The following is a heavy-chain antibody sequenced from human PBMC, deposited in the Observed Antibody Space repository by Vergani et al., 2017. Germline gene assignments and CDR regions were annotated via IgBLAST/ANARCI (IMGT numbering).Heavy chain of an antibody. CDR3: ARSSWSGYYAGYFDY. V-gene: IGHV1-2*02. Sequence: QVQLVQSGAEVKKPGASVKVSCKASGYTFTSYYMHWVRQAPGQGLEWMGRIIPILGIANYAQKFQGRVTMTRDTSISTAYMELSRLRSADTAVYCCARSSWSGYYAGYFDYWGQGTLVTVSS. CDR1: GYTFTSYY. J-gene: IGHJ4*02. D-gene: IGHD3-3*01. CDR2: IIPILGIA.